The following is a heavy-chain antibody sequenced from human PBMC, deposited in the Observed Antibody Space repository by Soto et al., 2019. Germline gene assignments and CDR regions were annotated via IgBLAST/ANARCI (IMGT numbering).Heavy chain of an antibody. CDR2: IIPIFGTA. CDR3: ASTNGAPQRYGGYRDWRVYYCYGMDV. D-gene: IGHD5-12*01. CDR1: GGTFSSYA. Sequence: ASVKVSCKASGGTFSSYAISWVRQAPGQGLEWMGGIIPIFGTANYAQKFQGRVTITADESTSTAYMELSSLRSEDTAVYYCASTNGAPQRYGGYRDWRVYYCYGMDVWGQGTTVTVSS. V-gene: IGHV1-69*13. J-gene: IGHJ6*02.